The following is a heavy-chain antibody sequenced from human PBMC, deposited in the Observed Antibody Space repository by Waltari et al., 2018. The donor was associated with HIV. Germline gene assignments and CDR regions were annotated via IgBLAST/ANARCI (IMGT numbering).Heavy chain of an antibody. D-gene: IGHD6-13*01. V-gene: IGHV4-38-2*01. CDR1: DFSITSGHY. CDR3: ARQPAPDSTWFQIYFDY. Sequence: QVQLQESGPGLVKPSDTLSLTCAVSDFSITSGHYWGWIRQSPGRGLGWIGSVFHSGSTFYKPSFKRRVSISVDTSKNQFSLKLTSVTAADTAVYYCARQPAPDSTWFQIYFDYWGQGTVVTVSS. J-gene: IGHJ4*02. CDR2: VFHSGST.